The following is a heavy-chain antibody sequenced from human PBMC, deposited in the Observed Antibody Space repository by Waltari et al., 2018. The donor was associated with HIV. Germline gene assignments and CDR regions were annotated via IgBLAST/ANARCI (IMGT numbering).Heavy chain of an antibody. CDR2: ISWKSGSI. CDR3: AKDRGPFIAVAGT. J-gene: IGHJ5*02. V-gene: IGHV3-9*01. CDR1: GFPFDDYV. D-gene: IGHD6-19*01. Sequence: EVQLVESGGGVVRPGSSMSLSCAAAGFPFDDYVFPLVRQPPGQRMHWVRQRPGKGLEWVSGISWKSGSIDYADSGKGRFTISRDNTKNSLYLQMNSVRAEDTALYYCAKDRGPFIAVAGTWGQGTLVTVSS.